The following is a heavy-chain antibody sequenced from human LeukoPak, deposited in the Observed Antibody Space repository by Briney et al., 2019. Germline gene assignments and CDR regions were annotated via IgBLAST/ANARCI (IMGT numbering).Heavy chain of an antibody. CDR1: GGSISSYY. CDR3: AREEVFIWFGELSQYFDY. Sequence: SETLSLTCTVSGGSISSYYWSWIRQPAGKGLEWIGRIYTSGSTNYNPSLKSRVTMSVDTSKNQFSLKLSSVTAADTAVYYCAREEVFIWFGELSQYFDYWGQGTLVTVSS. D-gene: IGHD3-10*01. CDR2: IYTSGST. J-gene: IGHJ4*02. V-gene: IGHV4-4*07.